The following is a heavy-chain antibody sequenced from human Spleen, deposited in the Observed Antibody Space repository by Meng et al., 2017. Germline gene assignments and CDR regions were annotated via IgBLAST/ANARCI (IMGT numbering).Heavy chain of an antibody. CDR2: IYHSGST. CDR1: GYSISSGYY. V-gene: IGHV4-38-2*02. Sequence: SETLSLTCAVSGYSISSGYYWGWIRQPPGKGLEWIGTIYHSGSTYYNPSLKNRVTISVDTSKNQFSLRLSSVTAADTAVYYCARDLGSYYSSGNFDYWGQGTLVTVSS. D-gene: IGHD1-26*01. CDR3: ARDLGSYYSSGNFDY. J-gene: IGHJ4*02.